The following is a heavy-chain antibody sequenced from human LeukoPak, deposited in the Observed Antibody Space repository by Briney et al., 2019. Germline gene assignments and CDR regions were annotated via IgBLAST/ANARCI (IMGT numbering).Heavy chain of an antibody. CDR3: ARITDSSSSGGELDY. Sequence: SETLSLTCAVYGGSFSGYYWSWIRQPPGKGLEWIGEINHSGSTNYNPSLKSRVTISVDTSKNQFSLKLSSVTAADTAVYYCARITDSSSSGGELDYWGQGTLVTVSS. J-gene: IGHJ4*02. CDR1: GGSFSGYY. V-gene: IGHV4-34*01. CDR2: INHSGST. D-gene: IGHD6-13*01.